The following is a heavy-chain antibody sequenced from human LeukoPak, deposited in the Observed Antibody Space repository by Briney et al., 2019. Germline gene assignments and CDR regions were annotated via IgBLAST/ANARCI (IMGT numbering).Heavy chain of an antibody. D-gene: IGHD3-3*01. J-gene: IGHJ4*02. Sequence: ASVKVSCKASGYTFTSYGISWVRQAPGQGLEWMGWISAYNGNTNYAQKLQGRVTMTTDTSTSTAYMELRSLRSDDTAVYYCAREETFFGVVSPSDYWGQGTLVTVSS. CDR3: AREETFFGVVSPSDY. CDR2: ISAYNGNT. V-gene: IGHV1-18*01. CDR1: GYTFTSYG.